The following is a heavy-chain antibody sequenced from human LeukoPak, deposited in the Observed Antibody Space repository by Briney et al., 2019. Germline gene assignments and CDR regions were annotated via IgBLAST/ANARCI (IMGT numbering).Heavy chain of an antibody. Sequence: GGSLRLSCAASGFTFSNAWMSWVRQAPGKGLEWVSAISGSGGSTYYADSVKGRFTISRDNSKNTLYLQMNSLRAEDTAVYYCAKDPGGYYDRDWFDPWGQGTLVTVSS. J-gene: IGHJ5*02. CDR1: GFTFSNAW. V-gene: IGHV3-23*01. CDR2: ISGSGGST. CDR3: AKDPGGYYDRDWFDP. D-gene: IGHD3-22*01.